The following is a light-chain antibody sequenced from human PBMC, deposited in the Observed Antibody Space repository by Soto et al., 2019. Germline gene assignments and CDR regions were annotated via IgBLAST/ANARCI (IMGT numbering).Light chain of an antibody. J-gene: IGLJ1*01. CDR1: SSNIGSNY. CDR3: SAWDDSLSGLV. Sequence: QSVLTQPPSASGTPGQRVTISCSGSSSNIGSNYVYWYQQFPGTAPKLLIYRNNQRPSGVPDRFSGSKSGTSASLAISGLRSEDEADYYCSAWDDSLSGLVFGTGTKLTVL. V-gene: IGLV1-47*01. CDR2: RNN.